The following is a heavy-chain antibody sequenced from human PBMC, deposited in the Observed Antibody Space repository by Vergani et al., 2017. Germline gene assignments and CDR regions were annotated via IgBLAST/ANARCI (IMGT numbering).Heavy chain of an antibody. J-gene: IGHJ4*02. CDR2: INHSGST. Sequence: QVQLQQWGAGLLKPSETLSLTCAVYGGSFSGYYWSWIRQPPGKGLEWIGEINHSGSTNYNPSLKSRVTISVDTSKNQFSLKLSSVTAADTAVYYCARGYYYDSSCYYYLDSWGQGTLVTVSS. CDR1: GGSFSGYY. CDR3: ARGYYYDSSCYYYLDS. D-gene: IGHD3-22*01. V-gene: IGHV4-34*01.